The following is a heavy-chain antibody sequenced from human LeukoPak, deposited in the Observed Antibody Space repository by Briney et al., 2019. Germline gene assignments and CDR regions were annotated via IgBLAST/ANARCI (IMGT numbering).Heavy chain of an antibody. D-gene: IGHD3-22*01. CDR3: ARDLPPIYYDSSGGYFDY. CDR2: INPNSGGT. Sequence: ASVKVSCKASGYTFTGYYMHWVRQAPGQGLEWMGWINPNSGGTNYAQKFQGRVTMTRDTSISTAYMELSRLRSDDTAVYYCARDLPPIYYDSSGGYFDYWGQGTLVTVSS. CDR1: GYTFTGYY. J-gene: IGHJ4*02. V-gene: IGHV1-2*02.